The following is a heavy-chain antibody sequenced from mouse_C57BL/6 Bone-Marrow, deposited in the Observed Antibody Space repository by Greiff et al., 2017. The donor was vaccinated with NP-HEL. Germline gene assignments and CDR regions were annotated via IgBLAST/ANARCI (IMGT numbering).Heavy chain of an antibody. V-gene: IGHV14-4*01. CDR1: GFNIKDDY. CDR2: IDPENGDT. D-gene: IGHD2-3*01. Sequence: VQLQQSGAELVRPGASVKLSCTASGFNIKDDYMHWVKQRPEQGLEWIGWIDPENGDTEYASKFQGKATITADTSSNTAYLQLSSLTSEDTAVYYCTTYDDYLDYWGQGTTLTVSS. J-gene: IGHJ2*01. CDR3: TTYDDYLDY.